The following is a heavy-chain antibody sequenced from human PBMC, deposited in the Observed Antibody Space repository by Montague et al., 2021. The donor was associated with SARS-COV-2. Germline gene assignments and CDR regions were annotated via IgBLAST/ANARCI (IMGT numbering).Heavy chain of an antibody. CDR3: ATRTRYPQNDFGF. J-gene: IGHJ4*02. CDR2: IYNGGTT. D-gene: IGHD2-15*01. CDR1: GDSIRNSDYS. V-gene: IGHV4-39*01. Sequence: SETLSLTCTVSGDSIRNSDYSWGWVRQPPGKGLEWIGNIYNGGTTXYNPSLKSRVTIFVGTSKNQFSLKLSSVTAADTAVYYCATRTRYPQNDFGFWGQGTLVTVSS.